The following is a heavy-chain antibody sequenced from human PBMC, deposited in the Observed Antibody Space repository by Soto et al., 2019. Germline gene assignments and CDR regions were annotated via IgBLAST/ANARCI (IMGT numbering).Heavy chain of an antibody. CDR1: DDSINSDKYY. J-gene: IGHJ4*02. CDR2: IYYRGNA. V-gene: IGHV4-39*01. Sequence: QLQLQESGPGLVKPSETLSLTCSVSDDSINSDKYYWGWIRQPPGKGMECIGSIYYRGNAYYNPSLRARFTISLNKSKSQFSLKLNSVTAADSAVYFCARLEGLASISYYFDFWGPGALVTVSS. CDR3: ARLEGLASISYYFDF. D-gene: IGHD3-9*01.